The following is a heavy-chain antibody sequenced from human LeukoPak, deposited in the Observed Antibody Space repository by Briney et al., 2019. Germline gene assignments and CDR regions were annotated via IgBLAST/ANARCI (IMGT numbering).Heavy chain of an antibody. Sequence: SETLSLTCTVSGASISSSYWSWVRQPPGKSLEWIGFIYYNGNTNSNPSLKSRVTISVDTSKNQFSLKLSSVTAADTALYYCVRGNYDDRGYSNAFDIWGQGAMVVVSS. CDR1: GASISSSY. J-gene: IGHJ3*02. V-gene: IGHV4-59*01. CDR3: VRGNYDDRGYSNAFDI. CDR2: IYYNGNT. D-gene: IGHD2-15*01.